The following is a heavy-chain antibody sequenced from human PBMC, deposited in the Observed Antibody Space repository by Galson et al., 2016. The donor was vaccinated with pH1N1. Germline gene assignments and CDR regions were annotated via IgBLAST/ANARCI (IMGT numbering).Heavy chain of an antibody. CDR1: GFTFSVSA. Sequence: SLRLSCAASGFTFSVSAMCWVRQAPGKGLEWVSGISASGASTHFADSVKGRFTISRDNSKNALYLEMNSLTGEDTAFYYCVKYDSSGYYYGRLANWGQGTLVTVSS. D-gene: IGHD3-22*01. CDR3: VKYDSSGYYYGRLAN. CDR2: ISASGAST. J-gene: IGHJ4*02. V-gene: IGHV3-23*01.